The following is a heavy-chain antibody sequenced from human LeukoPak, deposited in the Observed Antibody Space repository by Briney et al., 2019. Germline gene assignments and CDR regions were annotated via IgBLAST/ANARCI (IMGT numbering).Heavy chain of an antibody. CDR2: IGGSGGST. D-gene: IGHD3-22*01. CDR3: AKVITYFYDRSGYSPLGY. V-gene: IGHV3-23*01. CDR1: GFTFSSYA. Sequence: GGSLRLSCAASGFTFSSYAMSWVRQAPGKGLEWVSAIGGSGGSTYYADSVKGRFTISRDNSKNALYLQMNSLRAEDTAVYYCAKVITYFYDRSGYSPLGYWGQGTLVTVSS. J-gene: IGHJ4*02.